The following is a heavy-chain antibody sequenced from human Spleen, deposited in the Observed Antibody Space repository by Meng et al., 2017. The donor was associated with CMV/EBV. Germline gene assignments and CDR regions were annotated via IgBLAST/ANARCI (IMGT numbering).Heavy chain of an antibody. CDR1: GGSISSGDYY. CDR2: IYYSGST. Sequence: QVQMQESGPGLVKPSQTLSLTCTVSGGSISSGDYYWSWIRQPPGKGLEWIGYIYYSGSTYYNPSLKSRVTISVDTSKNQFSLKLSSVTAADTAVYYCARALLWFGELNDYWGQGTLVTVSS. D-gene: IGHD3-10*01. V-gene: IGHV4-30-4*08. CDR3: ARALLWFGELNDY. J-gene: IGHJ4*02.